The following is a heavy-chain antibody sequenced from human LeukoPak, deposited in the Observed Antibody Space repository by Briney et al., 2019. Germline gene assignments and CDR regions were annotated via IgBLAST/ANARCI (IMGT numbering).Heavy chain of an antibody. J-gene: IGHJ4*02. CDR2: ISGSGGST. Sequence: GGSLRLSCAAFGFTFSSYAMSWVRQAPGKRLEWVSAISGSGGSTYYADSVKGRFTISRDNSKNTLYLQMNSLRAEDTAVYYCASDSGSYYRFDYWGQGTLVTVSS. V-gene: IGHV3-23*01. CDR1: GFTFSSYA. CDR3: ASDSGSYYRFDY. D-gene: IGHD1-26*01.